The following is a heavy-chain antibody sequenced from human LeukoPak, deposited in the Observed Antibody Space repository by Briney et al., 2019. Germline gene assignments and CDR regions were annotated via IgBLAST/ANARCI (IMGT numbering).Heavy chain of an antibody. CDR1: GYTFIGYY. J-gene: IGHJ3*02. CDR2: INPNSGGT. V-gene: IGHV1-2*02. D-gene: IGHD3-9*01. CDR3: ATQAGDILTGYYTDAFDI. Sequence: GASVKVSCKTPGYTFIGYYIHWVRQAPGQGLEWMGWINPNSGGTNYARKFQGRVTMTRNTSISTAYMELSSLRSEDTAVYYCATQAGDILTGYYTDAFDIWGQGTMVTVSS.